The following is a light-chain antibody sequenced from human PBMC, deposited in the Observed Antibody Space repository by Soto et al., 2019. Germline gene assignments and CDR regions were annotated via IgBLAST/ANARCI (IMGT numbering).Light chain of an antibody. CDR3: QHGWT. CDR2: DAS. V-gene: IGKV1-5*01. CDR1: QSINKW. J-gene: IGKJ1*01. Sequence: ITCRASQSINKWLAWYQQKPGKAPRFLIYDASILESGVPSWFRGSGSDTDLTSPHTGLHPDDIAADHCQHGWTLGEGTKVDIK.